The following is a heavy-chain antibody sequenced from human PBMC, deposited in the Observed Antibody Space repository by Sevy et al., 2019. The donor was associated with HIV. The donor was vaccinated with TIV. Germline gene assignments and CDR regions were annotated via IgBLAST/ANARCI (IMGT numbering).Heavy chain of an antibody. J-gene: IGHJ6*02. CDR3: ARERADYGDYGDYYYYAMVV. D-gene: IGHD4-17*01. Sequence: GGSLRLSCVASGFTVSSNYMSWVRQAPGKGLEWVSVIYSGGSTYYADSVKGRFTISRDNSKNTLYLQMNSLRAEDTAVYYCARERADYGDYGDYYYYAMVVWGQGTTVTVSS. V-gene: IGHV3-53*01. CDR2: IYSGGST. CDR1: GFTVSSNY.